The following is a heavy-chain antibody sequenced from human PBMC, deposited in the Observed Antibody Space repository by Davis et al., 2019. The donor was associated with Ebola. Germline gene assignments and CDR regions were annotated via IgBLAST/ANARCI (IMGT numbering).Heavy chain of an antibody. CDR1: GASISSENYF. CDR3: AVVAGRSDFNY. CDR2: IYYTGST. J-gene: IGHJ4*02. Sequence: MPSETLSLTCTVPGASISSENYFWAWIRQPPGKGLEWIGSIYYTGSTYYSPSLKSRVTISVDTSRNQISLKLSSVTATDTAVYYCAVVAGRSDFNYWGQGNPVTVSS. V-gene: IGHV4-39*01. D-gene: IGHD6-19*01.